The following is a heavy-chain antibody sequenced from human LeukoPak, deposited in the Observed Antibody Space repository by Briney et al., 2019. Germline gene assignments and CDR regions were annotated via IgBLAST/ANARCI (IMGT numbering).Heavy chain of an antibody. V-gene: IGHV3-30*02. CDR2: IRYDGSQK. J-gene: IGHJ4*02. Sequence: GGSLRLSCAASGFTFSNYGMHWVRQAPGKGLEWVAFIRYDGSQKYYADSVKGRFTISRDNSKNTLFLQLNSLRAEDTAVYYCAWDSDDYYGSGSYPRYWSQGTLVTVSS. CDR1: GFTFSNYG. CDR3: AWDSDDYYGSGSYPRY. D-gene: IGHD3-10*01.